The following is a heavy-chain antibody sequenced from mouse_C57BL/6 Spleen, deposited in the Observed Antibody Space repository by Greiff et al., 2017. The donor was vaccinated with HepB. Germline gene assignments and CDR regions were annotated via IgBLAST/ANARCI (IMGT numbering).Heavy chain of an antibody. V-gene: IGHV5-4*01. CDR2: ISDGGSYT. J-gene: IGHJ3*01. D-gene: IGHD2-4*01. CDR1: GFTFSSYA. CDR3: ASYDYAWFAY. Sequence: EVQRVESGGGLVKPGGSLKLSCAASGFTFSSYAMSWVRQTPEKRLEWVATISDGGSYTYYPDNVKGRFTISRDNAKNNLYLQMSHLKSEDTAMYYCASYDYAWFAYWGQGTLVTVSA.